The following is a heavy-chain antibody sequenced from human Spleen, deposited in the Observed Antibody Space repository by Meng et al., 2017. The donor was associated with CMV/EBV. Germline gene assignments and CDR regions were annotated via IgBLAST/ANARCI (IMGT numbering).Heavy chain of an antibody. V-gene: IGHV3-53*01. J-gene: IGHJ6*02. Sequence: GGSLRLSCAASGFTFDDYAMHWVRQAPGKGLEWVSVIYSGGSTYYADSVKGRFTISRDNSKNTLYLQMNSLRAEDTAVYYCARGGDFWSGYLAYYYYGMDVWGQGTTVTVSS. CDR2: IYSGGST. CDR3: ARGGDFWSGYLAYYYYGMDV. CDR1: GFTFDDYA. D-gene: IGHD3-3*01.